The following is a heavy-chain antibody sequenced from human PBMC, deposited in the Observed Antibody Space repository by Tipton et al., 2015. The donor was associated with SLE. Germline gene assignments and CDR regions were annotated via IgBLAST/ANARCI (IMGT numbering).Heavy chain of an antibody. D-gene: IGHD1-26*01. CDR3: ARDFKGIVADYFDY. J-gene: IGHJ4*02. Sequence: TLSLTCDVSGYSIGSGYYWGWIRQPPGKGLEWIASMFHSGSTFYNPSLKSRVTVSVDTSKNQLSLKLNSVTAADTAIYYCARDFKGIVADYFDYWGRGTLVTVSS. CDR1: GYSIGSGYY. CDR2: MFHSGST. V-gene: IGHV4-38-2*02.